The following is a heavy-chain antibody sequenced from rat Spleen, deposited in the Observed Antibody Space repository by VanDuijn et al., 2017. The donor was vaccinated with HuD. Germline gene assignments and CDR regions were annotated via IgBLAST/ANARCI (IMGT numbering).Heavy chain of an antibody. CDR1: GFTFSDYN. J-gene: IGHJ1*01. D-gene: IGHD4-2*01. Sequence: EVQLVESGGGLVQPGGSLRLSCAASGFTFSDYNMAWVRQAPKKGLEWVATISYDGSSTYYRDSVKGRFTISRDNAKSTLYLQMDSLRSEDTATYYCARHKTGYWYFDFWGPGTMVTVSS. V-gene: IGHV5-7*01. CDR3: ARHKTGYWYFDF. CDR2: ISYDGSST.